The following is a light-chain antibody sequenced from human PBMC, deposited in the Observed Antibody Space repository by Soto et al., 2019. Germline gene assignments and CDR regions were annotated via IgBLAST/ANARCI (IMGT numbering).Light chain of an antibody. J-gene: IGLJ1*01. CDR1: SSDIGAYDY. CDR3: TSFAPGRSYV. Sequence: QSVLTQPASVSGSPGQSITISCSGTSSDIGAYDYVSWYQQHPGRAPKLIIYEVSDRFSGLSYRFSGSKSGNTASLTISGLQAEDEGDYSCTSFAPGRSYVYASGTNVTVL. CDR2: EVS. V-gene: IGLV2-14*03.